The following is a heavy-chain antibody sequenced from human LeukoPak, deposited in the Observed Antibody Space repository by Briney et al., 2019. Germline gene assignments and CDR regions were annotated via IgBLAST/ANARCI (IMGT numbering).Heavy chain of an antibody. Sequence: SETLSLTCSVSGGSISSSSYYWGWLRQPPGKGLEWIGSVCYSGTTYAHRALKSRVTISLDTSKNLFSLKVTSVTAADTAIFYCARRGLRLRNHFDYWGQGTLVTVSS. J-gene: IGHJ4*02. V-gene: IGHV4-39*01. CDR2: VCYSGTT. D-gene: IGHD3-10*01. CDR1: GGSISSSSYY. CDR3: ARRGLRLRNHFDY.